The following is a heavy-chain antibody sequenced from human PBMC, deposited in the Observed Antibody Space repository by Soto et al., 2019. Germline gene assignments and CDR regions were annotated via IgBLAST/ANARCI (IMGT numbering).Heavy chain of an antibody. D-gene: IGHD2-2*01. CDR3: ARSFCTDTSCSIFDS. V-gene: IGHV4-34*01. CDR2: LENSGSA. Sequence: SETLSLTCGVYVGPLSEYSWNWIRQSPGKGLEWIGQLENSGSAYYNPSLRSRVTISADTSKNQFSLKLTSVTTADTAVYFCARSFCTDTSCSIFDSWGLGTLVTVSS. CDR1: VGPLSEYS. J-gene: IGHJ4*01.